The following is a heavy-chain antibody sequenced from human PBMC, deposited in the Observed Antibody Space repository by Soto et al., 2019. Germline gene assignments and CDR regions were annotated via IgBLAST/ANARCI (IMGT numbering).Heavy chain of an antibody. Sequence: SETLSLTCTVSGGAFSGYFWTWIRQPPGKGLEWLAEINHSGITNYNPSVESRVSMSVDTSKKQFSLRLYSVTAADTAVYYCVRGPYNYNSRYFDYWGQGTLVTSPQ. V-gene: IGHV4-34*01. CDR3: VRGPYNYNSRYFDY. D-gene: IGHD1-1*01. CDR2: INHSGIT. J-gene: IGHJ4*02. CDR1: GGAFSGYF.